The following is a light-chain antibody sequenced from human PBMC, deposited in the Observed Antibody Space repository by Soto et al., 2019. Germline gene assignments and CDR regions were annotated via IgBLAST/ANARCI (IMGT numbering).Light chain of an antibody. J-gene: IGKJ1*01. Sequence: DVVMTQSPLSLPVTLGQPASISCSSSQSLVYRDGNTHLSWFHQRPGQSPSLLIYKVSNRDSVGPDRVSGSGSGTYFTLQIRREEVEDGGGYYCMQWTRWPPVTVGQGTKVEI. V-gene: IGKV2-30*01. CDR1: QSLVYRDGNTH. CDR3: MQWTRWPPVT. CDR2: KVS.